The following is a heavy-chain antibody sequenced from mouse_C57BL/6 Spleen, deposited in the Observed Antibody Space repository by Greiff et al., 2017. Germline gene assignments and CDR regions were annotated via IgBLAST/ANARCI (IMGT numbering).Heavy chain of an antibody. D-gene: IGHD2-13*01. CDR2: INPNNGGT. CDR3: ARSKELTFAY. V-gene: IGHV1-18*01. Sequence: VQLHQSGPELVKPGASVKIPCKASGYTFTDYNMDWVKQSHGKSLEWIGDINPNNGGTIYNQKFKGKATFTVDKSSSTAYMELRSLTSEDTAVYYCARSKELTFAYWGKGTLVTVSA. J-gene: IGHJ3*01. CDR1: GYTFTDYN.